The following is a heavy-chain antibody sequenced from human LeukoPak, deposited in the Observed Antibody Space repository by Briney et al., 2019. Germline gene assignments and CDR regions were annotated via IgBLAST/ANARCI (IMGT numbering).Heavy chain of an antibody. V-gene: IGHV3-21*01. Sequence: GGSLRLSCAASGFIFSTYSMNWVRQAPGKGLEWVSSISSSTSYIYYADSVKGRFTISRDNAKNSLFLQMNSLRAEDTAVYYCVREFGLGVILDWGQGTLVTVSS. D-gene: IGHD3/OR15-3a*01. CDR2: ISSSTSYI. CDR1: GFIFSTYS. CDR3: VREFGLGVILD. J-gene: IGHJ4*02.